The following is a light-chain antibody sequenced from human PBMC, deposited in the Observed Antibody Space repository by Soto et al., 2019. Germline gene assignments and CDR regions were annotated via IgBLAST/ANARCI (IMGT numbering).Light chain of an antibody. V-gene: IGLV1-40*01. CDR2: DNT. J-gene: IGLJ2*01. Sequence: QSVLTQPPSVSGAPGQRVTISCTGGSSNIGAGYDVHWYQHVPGTAPKLVLFDNTNRPSGVPDRFSGSKSDTSASLSISGLQSEDEADYYCQSYDSSLPAVLIGGGTKLTVL. CDR3: QSYDSSLPAVL. CDR1: SSNIGAGYD.